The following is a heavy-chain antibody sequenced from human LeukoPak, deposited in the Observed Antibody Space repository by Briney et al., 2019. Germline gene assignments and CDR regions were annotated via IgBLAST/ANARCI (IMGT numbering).Heavy chain of an antibody. D-gene: IGHD3-22*01. CDR3: ASEYYYYDSSGYRRFDP. CDR1: GFTVSSNY. CDR2: IYSGGST. Sequence: GGSLRLSCAASGFTVSSNYMSWVRQAPGKGLEWVSVIYSGGSTYYADSVKGRFTISRDNSKNTLYLQMNSLRAEDTAVYYCASEYYYYDSSGYRRFDPWGQGTLVTVSS. J-gene: IGHJ5*02. V-gene: IGHV3-66*01.